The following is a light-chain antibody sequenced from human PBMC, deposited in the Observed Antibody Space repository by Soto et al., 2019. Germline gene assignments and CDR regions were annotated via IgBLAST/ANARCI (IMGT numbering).Light chain of an antibody. CDR2: DAS. CDR3: QQRSNWPLT. J-gene: IGKJ4*01. Sequence: EIVLTQSPGTLSLSPGERATLSCRASQSVSSFLAWYQQKRGQAPRLLIYDASNRATGIPARFSGSGSGTDFTLTISSLEPEDFAVYFCQQRSNWPLTFGGGTKV. V-gene: IGKV3-11*01. CDR1: QSVSSF.